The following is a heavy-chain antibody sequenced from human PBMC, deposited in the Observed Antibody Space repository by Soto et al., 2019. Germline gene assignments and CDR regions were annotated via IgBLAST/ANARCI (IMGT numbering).Heavy chain of an antibody. Sequence: QVQLVESGGGVVQPGRSLRLSCAASGFTFSSYGMHWVRQAPGKGLEWVAVIWYDGSNKYYADSVKGRFTISRDNPKNTLYLQMNSLRAEDTAVYYCARDPTGTTPYYFDYWGQGTLVTVSS. J-gene: IGHJ4*02. D-gene: IGHD1-1*01. CDR1: GFTFSSYG. CDR3: ARDPTGTTPYYFDY. V-gene: IGHV3-33*01. CDR2: IWYDGSNK.